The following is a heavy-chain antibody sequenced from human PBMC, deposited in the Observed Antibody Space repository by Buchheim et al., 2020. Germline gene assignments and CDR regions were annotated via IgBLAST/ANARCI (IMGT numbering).Heavy chain of an antibody. CDR3: ARVKGSRYYYYYYGMDV. Sequence: QVQLQQWGAGLLKPSETLSLTCAVYGGSFSGYYWSWIRQPPGKGLEWIGEINHSRSTNYNPSLKSRVTISVDTSKHQFSLKLSSVTAADTAVYYCARVKGSRYYYYYYGMDVWGQGTT. CDR1: GGSFSGYY. J-gene: IGHJ6*02. D-gene: IGHD3-10*01. CDR2: INHSRST. V-gene: IGHV4-34*01.